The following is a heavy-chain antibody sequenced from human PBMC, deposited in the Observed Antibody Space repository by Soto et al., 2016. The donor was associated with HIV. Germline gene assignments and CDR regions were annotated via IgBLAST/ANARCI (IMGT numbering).Heavy chain of an antibody. CDR3: TRDSGTYNWLDP. CDR1: GFIFSDCA. J-gene: IGHJ5*02. CDR2: VRTKAANTAT. V-gene: IGHV3-73*01. Sequence: EVQLVESGGGLVQPGGSLKLSCAVSGFIFSDCAIYWVRQASGKGLEWVGVVRTKAANTATEYAASVKGRFTISRDDSENTAYLQMNNLKTEDTAMYYCTRDSGTYNWLDPWGQGTLVTVSS. D-gene: IGHD1-26*01.